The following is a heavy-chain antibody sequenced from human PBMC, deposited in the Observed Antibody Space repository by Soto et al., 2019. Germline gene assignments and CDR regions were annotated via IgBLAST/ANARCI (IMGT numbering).Heavy chain of an antibody. J-gene: IGHJ4*02. CDR3: ATVFRFSNFNY. V-gene: IGHV4-59*01. CDR2: IYYSGSP. D-gene: IGHD3-10*02. Sequence: RQPPCKRLQSIEYIYYSGSPNYNPSLKSRVTISVDTSKNQFSLKLSSVTSPDTAVYYCATVFRFSNFNYWGQGTLVTVS.